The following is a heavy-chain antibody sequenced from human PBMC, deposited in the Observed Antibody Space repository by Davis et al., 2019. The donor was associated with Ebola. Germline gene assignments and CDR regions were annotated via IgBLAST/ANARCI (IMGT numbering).Heavy chain of an antibody. CDR2: TYYRSKWFV. J-gene: IGHJ4*02. D-gene: IGHD3-22*01. Sequence: SQTLSLTCGISGDIVSRNGAAWSWIRQSPSRGLAWLGRTYYRSKWFVDYAVSVKSRMTINSDTSKNQFSLQLRSVTPEDTAVYYCARDPPYDQGYDYWGQGILVTVSS. CDR3: ARDPPYDQGYDY. V-gene: IGHV6-1*01. CDR1: GDIVSRNGAA.